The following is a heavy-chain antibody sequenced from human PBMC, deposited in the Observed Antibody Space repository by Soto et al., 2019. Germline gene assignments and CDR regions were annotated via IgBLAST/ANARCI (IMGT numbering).Heavy chain of an antibody. D-gene: IGHD3-3*01. CDR2: INNDGSRT. V-gene: IGHV3-74*01. CDR1: GFTFSRNW. Sequence: EVQLVESGGGLVQPGGSLRLSCAASGFTFSRNWMHWVRQAPGKGLVWVSRINNDGSRTSQVDSVEGRFTIYRDNAKNTLDLQMNSLSVEDTGVYFCARGLVEGLPRQPPTDYWGQGSLVTVSS. CDR3: ARGLVEGLPRQPPTDY. J-gene: IGHJ4*02.